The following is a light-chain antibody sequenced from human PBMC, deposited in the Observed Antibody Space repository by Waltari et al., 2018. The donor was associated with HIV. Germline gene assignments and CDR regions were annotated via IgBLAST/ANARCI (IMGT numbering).Light chain of an antibody. J-gene: IGKJ4*02. Sequence: EVVLTQSPATLSLSPGERATLSCRASQSVSDYLAWYQQKPGQAPRLLIHDASNRATGIPARFSGSRSRADFTHSIRSLGREEFAVYDCQQRRNWRRSGRTFGGGTKVEIK. CDR3: QQRRNWRRSGRT. CDR1: QSVSDY. CDR2: DAS. V-gene: IGKV3-11*01.